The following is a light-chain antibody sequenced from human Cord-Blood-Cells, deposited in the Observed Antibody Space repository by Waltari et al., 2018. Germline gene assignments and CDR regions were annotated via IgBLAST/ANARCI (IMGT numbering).Light chain of an antibody. CDR1: NIGSKS. Sequence: SYVLTQPPSVSVAPGKTARITCGGNNIGSKSVHWYQQKPGQAPVLVVYDDRDRPSGIPGRFSGSNSGNTATLTISRVEAGDEADYYCQVWDSSSDREVFGGGTKLTVL. CDR3: QVWDSSSDREV. V-gene: IGLV3-21*03. J-gene: IGLJ3*02. CDR2: DDR.